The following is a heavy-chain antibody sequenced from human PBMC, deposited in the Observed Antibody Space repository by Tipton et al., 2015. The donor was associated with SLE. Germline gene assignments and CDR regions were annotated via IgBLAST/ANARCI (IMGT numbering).Heavy chain of an antibody. D-gene: IGHD3-3*01. Sequence: LRLSCSVSGDSISSGGYYWNWIRQPAGKGLEWIGQIYISGRTNYNPSLKSRVTISVDTSKNQFSLKVNSVTAADTAVYYCARARVYDFYRGYAPYDNWGQGTLVTVSS. J-gene: IGHJ4*02. CDR1: GDSISSGGYY. CDR2: IYISGRT. CDR3: ARARVYDFYRGYAPYDN. V-gene: IGHV4-61*09.